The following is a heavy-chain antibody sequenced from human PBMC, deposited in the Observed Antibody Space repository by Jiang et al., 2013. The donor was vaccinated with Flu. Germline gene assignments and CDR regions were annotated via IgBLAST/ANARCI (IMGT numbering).Heavy chain of an antibody. V-gene: IGHV3-9*01. CDR3: AKSGKYYDFWSGYYIYGMDV. J-gene: IGHJ6*02. D-gene: IGHD3-3*01. Sequence: KGRFTISRDNAKNSLYLQMNSLRAEDTALYYCAKSGKYYDFWSGYYIYGMDVWGQGTTVTVSS.